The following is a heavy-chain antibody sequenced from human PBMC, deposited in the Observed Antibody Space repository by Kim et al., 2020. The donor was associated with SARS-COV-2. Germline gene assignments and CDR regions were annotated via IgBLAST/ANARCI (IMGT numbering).Heavy chain of an antibody. CDR3: TTDLGSGTYYYGMDV. Sequence: GGSMRLSCAASGFTFSNAWMSWVRQAPGKGLEWVGRIKSKTDGGTTDYAAPVKGRFTISRDDSKNTLYLQMNSLKTEDTAVYYCTTDLGSGTYYYGMDVGGQATTVTVSS. V-gene: IGHV3-15*01. J-gene: IGHJ6*02. CDR2: IKSKTDGGTT. D-gene: IGHD1-26*01. CDR1: GFTFSNAW.